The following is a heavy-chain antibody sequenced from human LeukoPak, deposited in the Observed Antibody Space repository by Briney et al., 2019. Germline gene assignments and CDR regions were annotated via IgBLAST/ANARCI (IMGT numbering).Heavy chain of an antibody. CDR3: AREAVVVVAASNRFDP. V-gene: IGHV1-69*05. J-gene: IGHJ5*02. D-gene: IGHD2-15*01. CDR2: IIPIFGTA. CDR1: GGTFSSYA. Sequence: SVKVSCKASGGTFSSYAISWVRQAPGQGLEWMGRIIPIFGTANYAQKFQGRVTITTDESTSTAYMELSSLRSEDTAVYYCAREAVVVVAASNRFDPWGQGTLVTVSS.